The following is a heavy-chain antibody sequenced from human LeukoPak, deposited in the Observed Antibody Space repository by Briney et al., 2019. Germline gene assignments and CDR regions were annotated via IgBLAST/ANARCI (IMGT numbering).Heavy chain of an antibody. Sequence: GGSLRLSCAASGFTFSSYAMSWVRQAPGKGLEWVSAISGSGGSTYYADSVKGRFTISRDNSKNTLYLQMNSLRAEDTAVYYYAAVVRGVMDNYPFDYWGQGTLVTVSS. V-gene: IGHV3-23*01. CDR3: AAVVRGVMDNYPFDY. J-gene: IGHJ4*02. CDR1: GFTFSSYA. D-gene: IGHD3-10*01. CDR2: ISGSGGST.